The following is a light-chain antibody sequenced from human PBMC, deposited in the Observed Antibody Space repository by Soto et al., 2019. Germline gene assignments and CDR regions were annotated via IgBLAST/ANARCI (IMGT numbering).Light chain of an antibody. V-gene: IGLV1-40*01. CDR3: QSYDKRLTAYV. CDR1: SSSIGAGYE. Sequence: QFVLTQPPSVCGAPGQRVTISCSGTSSSIGAGYEVHWYHQLPGTAPKLVVSGNGNRPSGVPDRLSASKSGTSASLAITGLQAEDEGHYYCQSYDKRLTAYVFGTGTKVTV. J-gene: IGLJ1*01. CDR2: GNG.